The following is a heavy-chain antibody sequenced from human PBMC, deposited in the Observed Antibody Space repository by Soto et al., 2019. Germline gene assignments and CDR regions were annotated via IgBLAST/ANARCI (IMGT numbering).Heavy chain of an antibody. CDR1: GYTFTSYG. CDR2: LSAYNGNT. D-gene: IGHD3-10*01. Sequence: QVQLVQSGAEVKKPGASVKVSCKASGYTFTSYGISWVRQAPGQGLEWMGWLSAYNGNTNYAQKLQGRVTMTTDTSTSTAYMELRSLRSDDTAVYYCARVYRITMVRGELSEYWGQGTLFTVSS. J-gene: IGHJ4*02. V-gene: IGHV1-18*01. CDR3: ARVYRITMVRGELSEY.